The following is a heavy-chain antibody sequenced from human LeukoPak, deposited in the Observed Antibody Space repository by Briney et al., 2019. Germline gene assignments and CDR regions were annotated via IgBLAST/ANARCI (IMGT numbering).Heavy chain of an antibody. J-gene: IGHJ4*02. CDR2: IGSSGRT. Sequence: GGSLRLSCAASGFTFSSHAMSWVRQAPGKGLEWVSSIGSSGRTFYADSVKGRFTISRDNSQDTLFLQMNSLRVEDTAIYYCAKVTAWYSSSWYLAYWGQGILVTVSS. D-gene: IGHD6-13*01. V-gene: IGHV3-23*01. CDR1: GFTFSSHA. CDR3: AKVTAWYSSSWYLAY.